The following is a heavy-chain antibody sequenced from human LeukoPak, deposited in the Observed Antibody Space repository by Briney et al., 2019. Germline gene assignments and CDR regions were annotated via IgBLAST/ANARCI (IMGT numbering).Heavy chain of an antibody. CDR1: GFTFSSYA. J-gene: IGHJ6*02. Sequence: GRSLRLSCAASGFTFSSYAMHWVRQAPGKGLEWVAVISYDGSNKYYADSEKGRFTISRDNSKNTLYLQMNSLRAEDTAVYYCARDPGGQLWLPDYYYYGMDVWGQGTTVTVSS. CDR2: ISYDGSNK. D-gene: IGHD5-18*01. V-gene: IGHV3-30-3*01. CDR3: ARDPGGQLWLPDYYYYGMDV.